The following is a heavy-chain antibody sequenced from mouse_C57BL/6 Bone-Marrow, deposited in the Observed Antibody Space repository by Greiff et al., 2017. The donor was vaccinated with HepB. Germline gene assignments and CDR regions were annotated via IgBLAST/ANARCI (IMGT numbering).Heavy chain of an antibody. CDR2: INPNNVGT. J-gene: IGHJ1*03. CDR1: GYTFTDYY. CDR3: AISYYYGSSYWYFDV. V-gene: IGHV1-26*01. Sequence: EVQLQQSGPELVKPGASVKISCKASGYTFTDYYMNWVKQSHGKYLEWIGDINPNNVGTSYNQKFKGKATLTVVKSSSTAYMELRSLTSEGSAVYYCAISYYYGSSYWYFDVWGTGTTVTVSS. D-gene: IGHD1-1*01.